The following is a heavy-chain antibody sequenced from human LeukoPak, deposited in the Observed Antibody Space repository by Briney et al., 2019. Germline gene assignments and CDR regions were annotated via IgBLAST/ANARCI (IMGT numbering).Heavy chain of an antibody. CDR3: ARRITVVYYFDY. V-gene: IGHV4-59*12. D-gene: IGHD2-8*02. J-gene: IGHJ4*02. CDR2: IYYSGST. Sequence: PSETLSLTCTVSGGSISSYYWSWIRQPPGKGLEWIGYIYYSGSTNYNPSLKSRVTISVDTSKNQFSLKLSSVTAADTAVYYCARRITVVYYFDYWGQGTPVTVSS. CDR1: GGSISSYY.